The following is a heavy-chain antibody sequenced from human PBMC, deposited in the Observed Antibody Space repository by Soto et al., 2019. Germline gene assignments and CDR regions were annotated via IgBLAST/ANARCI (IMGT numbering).Heavy chain of an antibody. D-gene: IGHD3-3*01. V-gene: IGHV5-51*01. CDR1: GYSFTSYW. CDR2: IYPGDSNT. CDR3: ARHAYDFWSGHPNPRYYYGMDV. J-gene: IGHJ6*02. Sequence: GESLKISCKGSGYSFTSYWIGWVRQMPGKGLEWTGIIYPGDSNTTYSPSLQGQVTISVDKSISTAYLQWSSLKATDTAMYYCARHAYDFWSGHPNPRYYYGMDVWGQGTTVTVSS.